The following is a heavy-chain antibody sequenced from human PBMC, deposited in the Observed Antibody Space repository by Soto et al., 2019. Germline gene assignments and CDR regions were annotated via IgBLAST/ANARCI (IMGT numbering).Heavy chain of an antibody. CDR1: GFTFDNYA. CDR2: TSGSSST. Sequence: GGSLRLSCAASGFTFDNYAMTWVRQAPGKGLEWVSITSGSSSTYYADSVKGRFTISRDSSKNTLYLQMSSLRAEDTAMYYCGKDKRFRMTTQIDYWGPGTLVTVSS. CDR3: GKDKRFRMTTQIDY. J-gene: IGHJ4*02. D-gene: IGHD3-10*01. V-gene: IGHV3-23*01.